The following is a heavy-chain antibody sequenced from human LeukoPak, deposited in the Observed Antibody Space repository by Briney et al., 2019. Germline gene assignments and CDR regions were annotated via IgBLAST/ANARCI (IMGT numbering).Heavy chain of an antibody. CDR3: AKDISSGYSSFGFDY. CDR2: INPNSGGT. D-gene: IGHD6-19*01. Sequence: ASVKVSCKASGYTFTGYYMHWVRQAPGQGLEWMGWINPNSGGTNYAQKFQGRVTKTRDTSISTAYMELSRLRSEDTALYYCAKDISSGYSSFGFDYWGQGTLVTVSS. V-gene: IGHV1-2*02. CDR1: GYTFTGYY. J-gene: IGHJ4*02.